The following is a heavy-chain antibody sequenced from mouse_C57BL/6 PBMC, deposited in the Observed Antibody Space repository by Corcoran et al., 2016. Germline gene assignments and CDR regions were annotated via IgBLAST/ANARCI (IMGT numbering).Heavy chain of an antibody. CDR2: IYPGDGDT. D-gene: IGHD3-3*01. J-gene: IGHJ2*01. Sequence: QVQLQQSGAELVKPGASVKISCKASGYAFSSYWMNWVKQRAGKGLEWIGQIYPGDGDTNYNGKFKGKATLTADKSSSTAYMQLSSLTSEDSAVYFCSRSGTGYWGQGTTLTVSS. CDR3: SRSGTGY. V-gene: IGHV1-80*01. CDR1: GYAFSSYW.